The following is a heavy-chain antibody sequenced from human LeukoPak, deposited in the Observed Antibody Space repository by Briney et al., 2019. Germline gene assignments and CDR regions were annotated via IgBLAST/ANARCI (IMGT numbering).Heavy chain of an antibody. D-gene: IGHD3-10*01. Sequence: ASVKVSCKASGYTFTGYYMHWVRQAPGQGLEWMGWINPNSGGTNYAQKFQGRVTMTRDTSISTAYMELSRLRSDDTAVYYCGRGEDTMVREGVIEYDAFDIWGQETMVTVSS. CDR3: GRGEDTMVREGVIEYDAFDI. J-gene: IGHJ3*02. CDR1: GYTFTGYY. V-gene: IGHV1-2*02. CDR2: INPNSGGT.